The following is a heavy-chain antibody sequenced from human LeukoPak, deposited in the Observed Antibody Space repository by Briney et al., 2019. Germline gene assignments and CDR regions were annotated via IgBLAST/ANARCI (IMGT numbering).Heavy chain of an antibody. Sequence: GGSLRLSCAAAGFTFSSYSMNWVRQAPGKGLEWISYISGSSKIIHWAESLKGRFTISRDNAKNSLYLQMNSLRDEDTAVYYCARDYSSSGTFFGYYYGMDVWGQGTAVTVSS. J-gene: IGHJ6*02. D-gene: IGHD2-2*01. V-gene: IGHV3-48*02. CDR1: GFTFSSYS. CDR2: ISGSSKII. CDR3: ARDYSSSGTFFGYYYGMDV.